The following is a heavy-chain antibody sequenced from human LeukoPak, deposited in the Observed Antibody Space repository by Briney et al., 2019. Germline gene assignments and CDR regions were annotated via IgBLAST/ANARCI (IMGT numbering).Heavy chain of an antibody. CDR2: IKEDGSDK. V-gene: IGHV3-7*03. CDR3: AKDRTRQAY. Sequence: GGSLRLSCAASGFTFSNYWMSWVRQTPGKGLEWVANIKEDGSDKYYVDSLKGQFTISRDNAKNSLYLQMNSLRAEDTAVYYCAKDRTRQAYWGQGTLVTVSS. J-gene: IGHJ4*02. D-gene: IGHD3-3*01. CDR1: GFTFSNYW.